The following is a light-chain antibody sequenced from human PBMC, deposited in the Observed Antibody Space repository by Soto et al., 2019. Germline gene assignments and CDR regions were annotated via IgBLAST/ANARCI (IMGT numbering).Light chain of an antibody. CDR3: QQYNSYRVT. V-gene: IGKV1-5*03. CDR2: KAS. J-gene: IGKJ3*01. CDR1: QSISSW. Sequence: DIQMTQSPSTLSASVGDRVTITWRASQSISSWLAWYQQKPGKAPKLLIYKASSLESGVPSRFSGSGSGTEFTLTISSLQPDDFATYYCQQYNSYRVTFGPGTKVDIK.